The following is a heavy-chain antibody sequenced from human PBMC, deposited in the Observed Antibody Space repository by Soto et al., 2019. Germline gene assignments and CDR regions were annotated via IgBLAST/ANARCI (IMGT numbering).Heavy chain of an antibody. Sequence: ASVKVSCKASGYTFTSYYFHWVRQARGQGLEWMGVINPSGRGTTYAQKFQGRVTMTSDTSASTVYMERRSLKASDTAMYYCARLERGSVEGYFDSWGQGTLVTVSS. CDR2: INPSGRGT. J-gene: IGHJ4*02. D-gene: IGHD2-15*01. V-gene: IGHV1-46*01. CDR1: GYTFTSYY. CDR3: ARLERGSVEGYFDS.